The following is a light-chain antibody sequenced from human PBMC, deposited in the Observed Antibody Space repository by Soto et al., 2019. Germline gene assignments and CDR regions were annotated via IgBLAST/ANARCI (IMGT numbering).Light chain of an antibody. CDR3: QTYDSSLSGYV. CDR2: GNT. V-gene: IGLV1-40*01. J-gene: IGLJ1*01. Sequence: QSVLTQPPSISGAPGQRVTISCTGSSSNIGAGSDVHWYHQLPGTAPKLLIYGNTNRPSGVPDRFSGSKSGTSASLAIAGLQTEDEGDYYCQTYDSSLSGYVFGPGTKVTVL. CDR1: SSNIGAGSD.